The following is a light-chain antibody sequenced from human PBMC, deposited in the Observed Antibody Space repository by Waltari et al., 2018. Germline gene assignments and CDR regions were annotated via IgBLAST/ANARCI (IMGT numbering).Light chain of an antibody. V-gene: IGLV2-14*01. J-gene: IGLJ2*01. CDR1: TRDVGRYNY. CDR2: EVT. Sequence: QSALTQPASVSGSPGQSITISCPGTTRDVGRYNYLSWYSCPPGKAPELITYEVTNRPSGVSDRFSGSKSGNTASLSISGLQPEDEADYYCSSYTSIKTPYVVFGGGTKVTVL. CDR3: SSYTSIKTPYVV.